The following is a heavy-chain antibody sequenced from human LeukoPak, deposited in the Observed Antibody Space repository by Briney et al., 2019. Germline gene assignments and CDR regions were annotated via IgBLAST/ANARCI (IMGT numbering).Heavy chain of an antibody. CDR1: GFTFSTFS. CDR2: ISSGNAHI. D-gene: IGHD1-26*01. CDR3: ARDQWELLLPVDY. J-gene: IGHJ4*02. Sequence: GSLRLSCAGSGFTFSTFSFNWVRQAPGKGLEWVSSISSGNAHIYYADSVKGRFTISRDNAKNSLYLQMNSLRAEDTAVYYCARDQWELLLPVDYWGQGTLVTVSS. V-gene: IGHV3-21*01.